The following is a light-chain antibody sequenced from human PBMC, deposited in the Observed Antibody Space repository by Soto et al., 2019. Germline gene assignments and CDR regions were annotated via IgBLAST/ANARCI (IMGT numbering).Light chain of an antibody. CDR3: SSYTTSNTRQIV. CDR2: DVS. CDR1: SSDVGGYTY. J-gene: IGLJ1*01. V-gene: IGLV2-14*01. Sequence: QSALTQPASVSGSPGQAITISCTGTSSDVGGYTYVSWYQQHPGKAPTFIIYDVSNRPSGVSNRFSGSKSGNTSSLTISGLQAEYEADYYCSSYTTSNTRQIVFGTGTKLTV.